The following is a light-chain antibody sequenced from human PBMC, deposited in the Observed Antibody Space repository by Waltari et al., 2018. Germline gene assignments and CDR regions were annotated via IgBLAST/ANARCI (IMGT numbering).Light chain of an antibody. CDR2: GEN. V-gene: IGLV3-19*01. J-gene: IGLJ1*01. CDR3: TSRDSSGYRHV. CDR1: SLRKYY. Sequence: SSELTQDPAVSVALGQSVRLTCQGDSLRKYYSTWYQQKPGQAPVLVIFGENKRPSGIPDRFSGSSSGNTASLTITGAQAEDEADYHCTSRDSSGYRHVFGTGTKVTVL.